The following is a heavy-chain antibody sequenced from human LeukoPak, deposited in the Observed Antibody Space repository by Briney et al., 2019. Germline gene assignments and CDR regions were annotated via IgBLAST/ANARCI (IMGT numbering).Heavy chain of an antibody. CDR1: GFTFDDYT. D-gene: IGHD4-17*01. CDR3: AKDGGDYGRYFDY. CDR2: ISWDGGST. J-gene: IGHJ4*02. Sequence: GGSLRLSCAASGFTFDDYTMHWVRQAPGKGLEWVSLISWDGGSTYYADSVKGRFTISRDNSKNSLYLQMNSLRTEDTALYYCAKDGGDYGRYFDYWGQGTLVTVSS. V-gene: IGHV3-43*01.